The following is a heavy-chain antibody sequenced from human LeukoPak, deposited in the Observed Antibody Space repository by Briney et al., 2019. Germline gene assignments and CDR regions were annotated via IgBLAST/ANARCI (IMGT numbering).Heavy chain of an antibody. V-gene: IGHV1-69*06. D-gene: IGHD3-16*01. Sequence: SVKVSCKASGGTFSSYAISWVRQAPGQGLEWMGGIIPIFGTANYAQKFQGRVTIIADKSTSTAYMELSSLRSEDTAVYYCARTDYANAFDIWGQGTMVTVSS. CDR2: IIPIFGTA. CDR3: ARTDYANAFDI. CDR1: GGTFSSYA. J-gene: IGHJ3*02.